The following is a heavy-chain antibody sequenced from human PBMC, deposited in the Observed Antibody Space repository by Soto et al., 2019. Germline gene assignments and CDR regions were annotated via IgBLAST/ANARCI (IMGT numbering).Heavy chain of an antibody. CDR2: IYWDDEK. CDR3: AHTMPPRISDF. CDR1: GFSLKTDGVG. Sequence: QITLKESGPTLVKPTQTLTLTCTFSGFSLKTDGVGVGWIRQPQGKTLEWLALIYWDDEKHYIPSLESRLTITKDTSKNQVVLTLTNMDPVDTATYYCAHTMPPRISDFWGQGTQVTVSS. V-gene: IGHV2-5*02. D-gene: IGHD2-2*01. J-gene: IGHJ4*02.